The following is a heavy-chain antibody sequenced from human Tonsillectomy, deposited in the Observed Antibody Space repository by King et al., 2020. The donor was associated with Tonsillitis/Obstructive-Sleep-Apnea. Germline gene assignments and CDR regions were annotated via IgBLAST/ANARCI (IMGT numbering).Heavy chain of an antibody. CDR2: IYYSGST. Sequence: QLQESGPGLVKPSETLSLTCTVSGGSISSSSYYWGWVRQPPGKGLEWIGTIYYSGSTYYNPSLKSRVTISVDTFKNQFSLRLSSVTAADTAVYYCARHIQLWPQYYFDYWGQGTLVTVSS. V-gene: IGHV4-39*01. D-gene: IGHD5-18*01. J-gene: IGHJ4*02. CDR3: ARHIQLWPQYYFDY. CDR1: GGSISSSSYY.